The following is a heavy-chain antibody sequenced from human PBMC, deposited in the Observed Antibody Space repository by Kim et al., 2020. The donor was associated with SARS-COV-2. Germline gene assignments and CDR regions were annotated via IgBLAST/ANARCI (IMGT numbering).Heavy chain of an antibody. J-gene: IGHJ4*02. Sequence: GGSLRLSCAASGFTFSASAMHWVRQASGKGLEWVGRIRSKPNNYATSDAASVTGRFTISRDDSTNTVYLQMDSLKTDDTAVYFCSRHSGKHGDRGFDNWGQGTLVTVSS. V-gene: IGHV3-73*01. CDR2: IRSKPNNYAT. CDR3: SRHSGKHGDRGFDN. D-gene: IGHD4-17*01. CDR1: GFTFSASA.